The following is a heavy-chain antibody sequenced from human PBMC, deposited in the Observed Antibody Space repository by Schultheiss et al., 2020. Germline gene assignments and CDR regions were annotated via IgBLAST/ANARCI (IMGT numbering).Heavy chain of an antibody. D-gene: IGHD3-10*01. V-gene: IGHV3-23*01. J-gene: IGHJ4*02. CDR1: GFTFSSYA. CDR2: ISGSGGST. CDR3: AKNYPLWFGELEEASSPTFDY. Sequence: GGSLRLSCAASGFTFSSYAMSWVRQAPGKGLEWVSAISGSGGSTYYADSVKGRFTISRDNSKNTLYLQMNSLRAEDTAVYYCAKNYPLWFGELEEASSPTFDYWGQGTLVTVSS.